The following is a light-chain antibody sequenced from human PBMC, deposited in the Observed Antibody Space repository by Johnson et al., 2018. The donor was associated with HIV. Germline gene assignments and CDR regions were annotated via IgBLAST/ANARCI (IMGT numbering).Light chain of an antibody. CDR3: GTWDSSLSAHYV. J-gene: IGLJ1*01. Sequence: QSVLTQPPSLSAAPGQKVTISCSGSSSNIGNNYVSWYQHLPGTAPKLLIYENNKRPSGSPDRFSGSKSGTSATLDITGLQTGDEADYYCGTWDSSLSAHYVFGTGTRVTVL. CDR1: SSNIGNNY. CDR2: ENN. V-gene: IGLV1-51*02.